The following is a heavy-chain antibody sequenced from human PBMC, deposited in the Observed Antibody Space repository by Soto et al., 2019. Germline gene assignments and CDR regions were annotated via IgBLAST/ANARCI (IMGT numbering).Heavy chain of an antibody. D-gene: IGHD6-13*01. CDR3: ARVPRIAAAGTPAYYYGMDV. CDR1: GYTFTGYY. Sequence: QVQLVQSGAEVKKPGASVKVSCKASGYTFTGYYMHWVRQAPGQGLEWMGWINSNSGGTNYAQKFEGWVTMTSDTSSSTADMELSRLRSDDTAVYYCARVPRIAAAGTPAYYYGMDVWGQGTTVTVSS. CDR2: INSNSGGT. J-gene: IGHJ6*02. V-gene: IGHV1-2*04.